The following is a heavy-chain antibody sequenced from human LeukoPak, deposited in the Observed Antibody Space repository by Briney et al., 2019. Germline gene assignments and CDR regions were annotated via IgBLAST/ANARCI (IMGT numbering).Heavy chain of an antibody. CDR3: ARCEGPDWYFDL. V-gene: IGHV4-59*01. CDR1: GGSISSYY. J-gene: IGHJ2*01. CDR2: IYYSGST. Sequence: SETLSLTCTVSGGSISSYYWSWIRQPPGKGLEWIGYIYYSGSTNYNPSLKSRVTISVDTSKNQFSLKLSSVTAADTAVYYCARCEGPDWYFDLWGRGTLVTVSS.